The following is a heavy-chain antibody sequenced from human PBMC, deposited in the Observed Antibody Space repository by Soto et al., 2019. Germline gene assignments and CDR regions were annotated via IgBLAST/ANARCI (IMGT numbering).Heavy chain of an antibody. J-gene: IGHJ4*02. CDR2: IYYSGST. D-gene: IGHD3-10*01. Sequence: SETLSLTCTVSGGSISSSSYYWGWIRQPPGKGLEWIGSIYYSGSTYYNPSLKSRVTISVDTSKNQFSLKLSSVTAADTAVYYCASFVRGVKSDFDYWGQGTLVTVSS. CDR3: ASFVRGVKSDFDY. CDR1: GGSISSSSYY. V-gene: IGHV4-39*01.